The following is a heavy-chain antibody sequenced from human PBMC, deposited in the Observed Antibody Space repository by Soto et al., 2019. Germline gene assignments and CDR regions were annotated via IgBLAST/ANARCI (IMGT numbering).Heavy chain of an antibody. CDR1: GSGFTNYW. J-gene: IGHJ6*02. V-gene: IGHV5-51*01. D-gene: IGHD2-2*01. CDR2: IYPDDSDN. CDR3: ARRRQYCTSKICLVHYYYTPDF. Sequence: GESLKISCKATGSGFTNYWIGLVRQMPGKGLEWMGTIYPDDSDNRYGPAFEGQVTISADKSITTAYLQWSSLKASDTAVYFCARRRQYCTSKICLVHYYYTPDFWGQGTMVTVSS.